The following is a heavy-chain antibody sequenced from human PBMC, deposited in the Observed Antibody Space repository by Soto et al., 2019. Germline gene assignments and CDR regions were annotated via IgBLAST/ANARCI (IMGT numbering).Heavy chain of an antibody. CDR3: AREGLRTVTTLYYYYGMDV. J-gene: IGHJ6*02. D-gene: IGHD4-4*01. Sequence: QVQLVQSGAEVKKPGASVKVSCKASGYTFTSYGISWVRQAPGQGLEWMGWISAYNGNTNYAQKLQGRVTMTTDTSTSTAYMELRSLRYDDTAVYYCAREGLRTVTTLYYYYGMDVWGQGTTVTVSS. CDR2: ISAYNGNT. CDR1: GYTFTSYG. V-gene: IGHV1-18*04.